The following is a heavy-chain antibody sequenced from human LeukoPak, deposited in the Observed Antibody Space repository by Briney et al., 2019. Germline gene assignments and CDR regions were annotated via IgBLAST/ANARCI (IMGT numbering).Heavy chain of an antibody. CDR1: GGSFSGYY. J-gene: IGHJ6*03. V-gene: IGHV4-34*01. CDR3: ARVYSSSSLYYYYYMDV. CDR2: INHSGST. Sequence: SETLSLTCAVYGGSFSGYYWSWIRQPPGKGLEWIGEINHSGSTNYNPSLKSRVTISVDTSKNQCSLKLSSVTAADTAVYYCARVYSSSSLYYYYYMDVWGKGTTVTVSS. D-gene: IGHD6-6*01.